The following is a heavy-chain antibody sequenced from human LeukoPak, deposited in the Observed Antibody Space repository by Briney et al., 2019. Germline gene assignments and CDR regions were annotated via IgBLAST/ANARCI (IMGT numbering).Heavy chain of an antibody. CDR3: AKVRGYSYGYVHYYFDY. CDR1: GLTFSSYA. CDR2: ISGSGGST. J-gene: IGHJ4*02. V-gene: IGHV3-23*01. Sequence: GGSLRLSCAASGLTFSSYAMRWVRQAPGKGLEWVSAISGSGGSTYYADSVKGRFTISRDNSKNPLYLQMNSLRAEDTAVYYCAKVRGYSYGYVHYYFDYWGQGTLVTVSS. D-gene: IGHD5-18*01.